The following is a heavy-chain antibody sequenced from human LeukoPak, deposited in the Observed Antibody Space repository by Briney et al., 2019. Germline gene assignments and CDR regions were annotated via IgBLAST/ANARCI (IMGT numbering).Heavy chain of an antibody. V-gene: IGHV3-30*18. CDR3: AKLLTDAFDI. Sequence: GGSLRLSCAASGFTFSSYGMHWVRQVPGKGLEWVAIISYDGGNKYYVDSVKGRFTISRDNSKDTLYLQMNSLRVEDTAVYYCAKLLTDAFDIWGQGTMVIVSS. J-gene: IGHJ3*02. CDR2: ISYDGGNK. CDR1: GFTFSSYG. D-gene: IGHD3-10*01.